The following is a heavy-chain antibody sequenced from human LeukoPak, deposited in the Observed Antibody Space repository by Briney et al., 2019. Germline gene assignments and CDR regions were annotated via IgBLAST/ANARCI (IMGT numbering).Heavy chain of an antibody. D-gene: IGHD3-3*01. Sequence: RGESLKISCKGSGYSFTSCWIGWVRQMPGKGLEWMGIIYPGDSDTRYSPSFQGQVTISADKPISTAYLQWSSLKASDTAMYYCARLPDYDFWSGRYYFDYWGQGTLVTVSS. V-gene: IGHV5-51*01. CDR1: GYSFTSCW. CDR2: IYPGDSDT. CDR3: ARLPDYDFWSGRYYFDY. J-gene: IGHJ4*02.